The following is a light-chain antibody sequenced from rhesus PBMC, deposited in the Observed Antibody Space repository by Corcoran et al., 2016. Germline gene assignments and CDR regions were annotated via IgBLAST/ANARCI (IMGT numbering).Light chain of an antibody. CDR2: KAA. CDR1: QGINTY. CDR3: RQYNSAPYS. Sequence: DIQMTQSPSSLSASVGDRVTITFRASQGINTYLNWYQQKPGKTPKRLIYKAASLESGVPSRFSGSGTGTDFTLTISSLQPEDFATEYCRQYNSAPYSFGQGTKVEIK. V-gene: IGKV1-43*02. J-gene: IGKJ2*01.